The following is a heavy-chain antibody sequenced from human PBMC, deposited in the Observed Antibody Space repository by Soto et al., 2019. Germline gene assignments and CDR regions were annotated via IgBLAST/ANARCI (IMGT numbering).Heavy chain of an antibody. CDR1: GFTVSSNY. V-gene: IGHV3-53*04. Sequence: GGSLRLSCAASGFTVSSNYMSWVRQAPGKELEWVSVIYSGGSTYYPDSVKGRFTISRHNSKNTLYLQMNSLRAEDTAVYYCAGAVSSWFDPWGQGTLVTVSS. J-gene: IGHJ5*02. CDR3: AGAVSSWFDP. CDR2: IYSGGST.